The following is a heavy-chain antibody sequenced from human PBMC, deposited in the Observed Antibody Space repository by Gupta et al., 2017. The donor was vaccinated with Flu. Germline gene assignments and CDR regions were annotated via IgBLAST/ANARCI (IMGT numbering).Heavy chain of an antibody. CDR1: STYG. CDR2: ISYDGGNK. Sequence: STYGMHWVRQAPGKGLEWVAFISYDGGNKYYGDSVKGRFTISRDNSKNTLNLQMNSLRAEDTAVYYCATAGRSIGRPGPVDSDYYYYMDVW. J-gene: IGHJ6*03. CDR3: ATAGRSIGRPGPVDSDYYYYMDV. D-gene: IGHD6-6*01. V-gene: IGHV3-30*03.